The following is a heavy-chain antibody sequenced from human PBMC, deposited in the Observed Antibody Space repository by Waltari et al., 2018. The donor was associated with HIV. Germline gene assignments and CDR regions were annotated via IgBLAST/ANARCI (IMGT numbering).Heavy chain of an antibody. CDR1: GFNFYKQY. J-gene: IGHJ6*02. D-gene: IGHD3-10*01. CDR2: IYPDDTT. CDR3: ARMSGVGELLGSYYGLDV. Sequence: GDTIRPGGSLRLSCGAPGFNFYKQYVTWVRQFPERGLEWISVIYPDDTTHYADSVRGRFDVSRVRSKNSVDLVINDLLFEDTAIYYCARMSGVGELLGSYYGLDVWGQGTTVTVSS. V-gene: IGHV3-66*01.